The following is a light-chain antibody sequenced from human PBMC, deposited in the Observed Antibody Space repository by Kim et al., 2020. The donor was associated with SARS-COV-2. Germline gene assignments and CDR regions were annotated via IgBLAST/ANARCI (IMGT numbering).Light chain of an antibody. Sequence: DIQLTQSPSLSASIGDRVTITCRASQNINTYLHWYQHKPGKAPKLLIFLASDFQSGVPSRFIGSGSGTDFTLTINGLQPEDFATYYCQQSYGTPSFGGGTKVDIK. CDR2: LAS. J-gene: IGKJ4*01. CDR1: QNINTY. CDR3: QQSYGTPS. V-gene: IGKV1-39*01.